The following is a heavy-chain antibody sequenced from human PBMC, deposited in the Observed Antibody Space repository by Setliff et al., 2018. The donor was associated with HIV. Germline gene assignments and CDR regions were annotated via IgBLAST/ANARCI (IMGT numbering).Heavy chain of an antibody. CDR2: IDHRGRP. D-gene: IGHD2-8*02. J-gene: IGHJ6*03. V-gene: IGHV4-34*01. CDR1: GGSLSDYY. CDR3: ARVSITYWYSVPRDYYYYMDV. Sequence: SETLSLTCGIYGGSLSDYYWSWTGQPPGKGLEWIGEIDHRGRPKYNPSLNSRVTMSVDKSRNQFALKVSSVTAADTAVYYGARVSITYWYSVPRDYYYYMDVWGEGTTVTVSS.